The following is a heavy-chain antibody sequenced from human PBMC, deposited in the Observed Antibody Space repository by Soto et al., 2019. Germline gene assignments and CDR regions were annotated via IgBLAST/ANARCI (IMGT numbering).Heavy chain of an antibody. CDR2: ISGSGGST. CDR3: AKSLRPVVVTAILPFDY. D-gene: IGHD2-21*02. CDR1: VFTFSSYA. Sequence: PGGSLRLSCAASVFTFSSYAMSWVRQAPGKGLGWVSAISGSGGSTYYADSVKGRFTISRDNSKNTLYLQMNSLRAEDTAVYYCAKSLRPVVVTAILPFDYWGQGTLVTVSS. V-gene: IGHV3-23*01. J-gene: IGHJ4*02.